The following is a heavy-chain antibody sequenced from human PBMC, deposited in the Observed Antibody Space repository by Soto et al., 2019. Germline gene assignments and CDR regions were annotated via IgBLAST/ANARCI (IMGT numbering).Heavy chain of an antibody. CDR3: ARDPTGVVVPAATEYYYYYMDV. J-gene: IGHJ6*03. V-gene: IGHV3-66*01. D-gene: IGHD2-2*01. CDR1: GFTVSSNY. Sequence: GGSLRLSCAASGFTVSSNYMSWVRQAPGKGLEWVSVIYSGGSTYYADSVKGRFTISRDNSKNTLYLQMNSLRAEDTAVYYCARDPTGVVVPAATEYYYYYMDVWGKGTTVTVSS. CDR2: IYSGGST.